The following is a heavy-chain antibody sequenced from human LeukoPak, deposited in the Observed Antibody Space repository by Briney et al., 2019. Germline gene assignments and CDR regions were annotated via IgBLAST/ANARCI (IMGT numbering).Heavy chain of an antibody. J-gene: IGHJ5*02. CDR1: GFTLSSYA. Sequence: PGGSLRLSCAASGFTLSSYAMSWVRQAPGKGLEWVSARSSSDDGRYYAASVRGRFTISRDTSRSTLYLQMNSLRAEDAAVYYCARGLGYCSSTSCRNWFDPWGQGTLVTVSS. CDR3: ARGLGYCSSTSCRNWFDP. CDR2: RSSSDDGR. D-gene: IGHD2-2*01. V-gene: IGHV3-23*01.